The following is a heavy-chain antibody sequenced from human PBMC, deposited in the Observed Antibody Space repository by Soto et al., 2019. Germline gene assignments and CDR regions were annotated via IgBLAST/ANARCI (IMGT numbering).Heavy chain of an antibody. Sequence: QVQLVQSGAEVKKPGSSVKVSCKASGGTFSSYTISWVRQAPGQGLEWMGRIIPILGIANYAQKFQGRVTITADKSTSTAYRELSSLRAEDTAVYYCARVSDARRSTSHYYYYGMDVWGQGTTVTVSS. J-gene: IGHJ6*02. CDR3: ARVSDARRSTSHYYYYGMDV. CDR2: IIPILGIA. CDR1: GGTFSSYT. V-gene: IGHV1-69*02. D-gene: IGHD2-2*01.